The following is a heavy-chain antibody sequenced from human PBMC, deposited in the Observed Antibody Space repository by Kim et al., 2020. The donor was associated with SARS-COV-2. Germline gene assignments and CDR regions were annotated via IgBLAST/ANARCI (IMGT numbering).Heavy chain of an antibody. CDR1: GYSFTSYW. V-gene: IGHV5-10-1*01. CDR2: IDPSDSYT. D-gene: IGHD3-22*01. J-gene: IGHJ4*02. Sequence: GESLKISCKGSGYSFTSYWISWVRQMPGKGLEWMGRIDPSDSYTNYSPSFQGHVTISADKSISTAYLQWSSLKASDTAMYYCARRGVVVNYLSDDDDYWGQGTLVTVSS. CDR3: ARRGVVVNYLSDDDDY.